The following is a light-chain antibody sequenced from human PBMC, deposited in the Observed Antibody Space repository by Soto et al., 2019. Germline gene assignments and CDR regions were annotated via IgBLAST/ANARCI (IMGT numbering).Light chain of an antibody. J-gene: IGKJ1*01. CDR2: AAS. Sequence: LQKTQWPSSLTASVRDRVTITCRASQSISSYLNWYQQKPGEAPKLLIYAASSLQSGVPSRFSGSGSGTDFTLTISSLQPEDFATYYCQQSYSTPRTFGQGTKVDIK. CDR1: QSISSY. CDR3: QQSYSTPRT. V-gene: IGKV1-39*01.